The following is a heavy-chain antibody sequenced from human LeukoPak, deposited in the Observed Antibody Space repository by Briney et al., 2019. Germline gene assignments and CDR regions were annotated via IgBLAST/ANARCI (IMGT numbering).Heavy chain of an antibody. CDR3: AKDIWLGLWY. CDR2: IKSKTDGGTT. V-gene: IGHV3-15*05. J-gene: IGHJ4*02. D-gene: IGHD2/OR15-2a*01. Sequence: PGGSLRLSCAASGFTFSNAWMSWVRQAPGKGLEWVGRIKSKTDGGTTDYAAPVKGRFTISRDDSKNTLYLQMNSLRAEDTALYYCAKDIWLGLWYWGQGTLVTVSS. CDR1: GFTFSNAW.